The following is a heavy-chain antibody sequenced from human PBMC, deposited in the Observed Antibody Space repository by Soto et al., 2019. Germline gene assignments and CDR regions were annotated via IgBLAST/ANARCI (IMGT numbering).Heavy chain of an antibody. J-gene: IGHJ6*02. V-gene: IGHV3-23*01. CDR1: GFTLSRYV. Sequence: GESPKTSRAGPGFTLSRYVMNLVRQAPGKGLGGGSAISGSGDSTYDADSGKGRVTISRDNSKNKLYLQMKSLRAEDTAIYYFANFVYDRGGSGLDFCGQGTTVTVSS. CDR3: ANFVYDRGGSGLDF. D-gene: IGHD3-22*01. CDR2: ISGSGDST.